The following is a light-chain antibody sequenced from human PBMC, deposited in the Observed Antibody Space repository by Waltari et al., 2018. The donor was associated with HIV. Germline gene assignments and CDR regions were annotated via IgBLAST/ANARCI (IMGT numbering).Light chain of an antibody. Sequence: QSVLTQPPSASRTPGQRVTISCSGTRSNIGSHTVNWYQQLPGTAPKLLIYSNNQRPSGVPDRFSGSKSGTSASLAISGLQSEDEADYYCAAWDDSLNGWVFGGGTKLTVL. CDR3: AAWDDSLNGWV. CDR1: RSNIGSHT. J-gene: IGLJ3*02. V-gene: IGLV1-44*01. CDR2: SNN.